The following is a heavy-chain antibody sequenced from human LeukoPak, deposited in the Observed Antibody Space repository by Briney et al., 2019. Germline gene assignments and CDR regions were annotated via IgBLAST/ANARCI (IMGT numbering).Heavy chain of an antibody. V-gene: IGHV3-30*18. CDR2: ISYDGSNK. J-gene: IGHJ4*02. CDR1: GFTFSSYG. Sequence: GRSLRPSCAASGFTFSSYGMHWVRQAPGKGLEWVAVISYDGSNKYYADSVKGRFTISRDNSKNTLHLQMNSLRAEDTAVYYCAKAYDILTGQFDYWGQGTLVTVSS. CDR3: AKAYDILTGQFDY. D-gene: IGHD3-9*01.